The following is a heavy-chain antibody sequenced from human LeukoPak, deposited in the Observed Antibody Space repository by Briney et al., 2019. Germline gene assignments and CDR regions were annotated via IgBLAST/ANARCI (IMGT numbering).Heavy chain of an antibody. CDR2: ISSSSSYI. J-gene: IGHJ4*02. CDR1: GFTFSSYS. Sequence: PGGSLRLSCAASGFTFSSYSMNWVRQAPGKGLEWVSSISSSSSYIYYADSVKGRFTISRDNAKNSLYLQMNSLRAEDTAVYYCARVADSSGWYGAGDYWSQGTLVTVSS. D-gene: IGHD6-19*01. CDR3: ARVADSSGWYGAGDY. V-gene: IGHV3-21*01.